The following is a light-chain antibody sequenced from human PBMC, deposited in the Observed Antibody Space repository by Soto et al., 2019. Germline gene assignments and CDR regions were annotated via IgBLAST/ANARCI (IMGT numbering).Light chain of an antibody. J-gene: IGKJ1*01. CDR1: QSVTSNY. CDR3: QQYGSSPTT. Sequence: TLAVSPGERDTLSCGASQSVTSNYLAWYQQKPGQAPRLLFFGASIRATGIPDRFSGSGSGTEFTLTISRLQPEDFAVYHCQQYGSSPTTFGQGTKVDI. CDR2: GAS. V-gene: IGKV3-20*01.